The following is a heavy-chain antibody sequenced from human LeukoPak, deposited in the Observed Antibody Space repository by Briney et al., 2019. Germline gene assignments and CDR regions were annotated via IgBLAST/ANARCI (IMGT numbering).Heavy chain of an antibody. J-gene: IGHJ5*02. D-gene: IGHD2-2*01. CDR2: IYYSGST. Sequence: SETLSLTCTVSGGSISSSSYYWGWIRQPPGKGLEWIGSIYYSGSTYYNPSLKSRVTISVDTSKNQFSLKLSSVTAADTAVYYCARQSDCSSTSCYEGDFDPWGQGTLVTVSS. CDR3: ARQSDCSSTSCYEGDFDP. CDR1: GGSISSSSYY. V-gene: IGHV4-39*01.